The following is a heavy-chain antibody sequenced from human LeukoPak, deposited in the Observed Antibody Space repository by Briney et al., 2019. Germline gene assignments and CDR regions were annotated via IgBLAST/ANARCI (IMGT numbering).Heavy chain of an antibody. CDR1: GGTFSSYA. CDR2: IIPIFGTA. Sequence: ASVKVSCKASGGTFSSYAISWVRQAPGQGLEWMGGIIPIFGTANYAQKFQGRVTITTDESTSTAYMELRSLRSDDTAVYYCARVLVGWFDPWGQGTLVTVSS. D-gene: IGHD2-2*01. CDR3: ARVLVGWFDP. V-gene: IGHV1-69*05. J-gene: IGHJ5*02.